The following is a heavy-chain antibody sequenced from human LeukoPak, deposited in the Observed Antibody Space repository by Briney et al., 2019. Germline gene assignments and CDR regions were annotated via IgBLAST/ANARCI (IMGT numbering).Heavy chain of an antibody. J-gene: IGHJ4*02. CDR1: GFPFSSYS. V-gene: IGHV3-7*03. Sequence: PGGSLRLSCAASGFPFSSYSMTWVRQAPGKGLEWVANIKPDGTTKFYVDFVKGRFTISRDNALNSLYLQMNSLRAEDTAIYYCARSIPYGTTWYGRSDYWGQGTLVTVSS. D-gene: IGHD6-13*01. CDR3: ARSIPYGTTWYGRSDY. CDR2: IKPDGTTK.